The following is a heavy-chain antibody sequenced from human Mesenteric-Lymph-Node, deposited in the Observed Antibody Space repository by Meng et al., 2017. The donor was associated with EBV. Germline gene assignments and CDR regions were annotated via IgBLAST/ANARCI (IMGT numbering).Heavy chain of an antibody. J-gene: IGHJ3*01. CDR1: GESVSSNNAA. CDR3: ARDAGGWTAAFDL. D-gene: IGHD3/OR15-3a*01. V-gene: IGHV6-1*01. CDR2: TYYRSKWYN. Sequence: QVQLQQSGPGLVRPSXTLPLTRALSGESVSSNNAAWNWIRQSPTRGLEWLGRTYYRSKWYNDYAVALKSRITIKPDTSKNQCSLQLNSVTPEDTAMYYCARDAGGWTAAFDLWGQGTMVTVAS.